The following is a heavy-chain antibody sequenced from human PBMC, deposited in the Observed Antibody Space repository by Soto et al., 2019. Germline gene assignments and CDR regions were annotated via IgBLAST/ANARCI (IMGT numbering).Heavy chain of an antibody. CDR1: GFTLNRYD. D-gene: IGHD1-1*01. Sequence: QVQLVESGGGVVQPGRSLRLSCAASGFTLNRYDMYWVRQAPGKGLEWVAVTWYDGSKTYYGESVKGRFTVSRDNSKNTVYLQMDSLSAEDTAVYYCARDLNVQ. V-gene: IGHV3-33*01. CDR3: ARDLNVQ. J-gene: IGHJ1*01. CDR2: TWYDGSKT.